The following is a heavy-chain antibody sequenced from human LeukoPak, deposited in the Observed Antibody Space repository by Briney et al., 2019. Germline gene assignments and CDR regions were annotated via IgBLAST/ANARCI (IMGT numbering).Heavy chain of an antibody. CDR3: ARVPAAMTSWRYYYYGMDV. V-gene: IGHV4-34*01. CDR2: INDSGIT. CDR1: GGSFSGYY. D-gene: IGHD2-2*01. Sequence: SETLSPTLAAYGGSFSGYYWSWIRQPPGKGLEWFGEINDSGITNYNPSLKSRVTISVDTSKKQFSLKRSSVTAADTAVYYCARVPAAMTSWRYYYYGMDVGGQGTTVTVSS. J-gene: IGHJ6*02.